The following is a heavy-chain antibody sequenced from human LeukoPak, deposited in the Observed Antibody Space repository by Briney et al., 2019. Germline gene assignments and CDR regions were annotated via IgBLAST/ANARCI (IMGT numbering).Heavy chain of an antibody. CDR2: IYPGDSDT. J-gene: IGHJ6*03. CDR1: GYTFSNYW. CDR3: ARLGTPYYYMDV. Sequence: GGSLKISCQGSGYTFSNYWIAWVRHLPGNGLEWMGIIYPGDSDTKYSPSFQGQVSISADKSSNTAYLQWSSVKASDTAIYYCARLGTPYYYMDVWGRGTTVTVSS. V-gene: IGHV5-51*01. D-gene: IGHD1-1*01.